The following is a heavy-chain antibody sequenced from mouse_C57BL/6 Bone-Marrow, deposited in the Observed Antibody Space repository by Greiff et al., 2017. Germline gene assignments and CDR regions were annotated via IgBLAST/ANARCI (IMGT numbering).Heavy chain of an antibody. Sequence: EVQGVESGTVLARPGASVKMSCKTSGYTFTSYWMHWVKQRPGQGLEWIGAIYPGNSDTSYNQKFKGKAKLTAVTSASTAYMELSGLTNEDSAVYYCTREGGLPGEWFAYWGQGTLVTVSA. V-gene: IGHV1-5*01. CDR2: IYPGNSDT. CDR3: TREGGLPGEWFAY. CDR1: GYTFTSYW. J-gene: IGHJ3*01. D-gene: IGHD2-2*01.